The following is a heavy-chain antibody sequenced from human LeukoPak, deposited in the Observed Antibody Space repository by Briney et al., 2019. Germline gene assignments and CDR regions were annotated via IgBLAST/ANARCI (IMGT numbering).Heavy chain of an antibody. D-gene: IGHD3-9*01. CDR3: ARAPVLRYFDWSTSAWYFDL. V-gene: IGHV4-31*03. Sequence: SQTLSLTCTVSGGSISSGGYYWSWIRQHPGKGLEWIGYIYYSGSTYYNPSLKSRVTISVDTSKNQFSLELSSVTAADTAVYYCARAPVLRYFDWSTSAWYFDLWGRGTLVTVSS. CDR1: GGSISSGGYY. CDR2: IYYSGST. J-gene: IGHJ2*01.